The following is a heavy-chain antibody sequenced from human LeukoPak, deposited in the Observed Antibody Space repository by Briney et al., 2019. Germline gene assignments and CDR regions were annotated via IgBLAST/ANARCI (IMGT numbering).Heavy chain of an antibody. CDR2: LSGCGGSI. CDR1: GFTFSSYA. Sequence: GGSLRLSCAASGFTFSSYAMSWVRQAPGKGLEWISGLSGCGGSIYYADSVKGRFTISRDDSKNTLYLQMNSLRAEDTAVYHCVKGGYDVLTGFYLAFDIWGQGTMVTVSS. V-gene: IGHV3-23*01. CDR3: VKGGYDVLTGFYLAFDI. J-gene: IGHJ3*02. D-gene: IGHD3-9*01.